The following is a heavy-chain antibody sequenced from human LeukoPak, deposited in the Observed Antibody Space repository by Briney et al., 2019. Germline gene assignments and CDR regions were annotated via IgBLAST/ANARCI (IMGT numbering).Heavy chain of an antibody. Sequence: GSLSLPCAAPGFTVSSNYMSWVPQAPGRGLGGFSAIFSRGSTYYADSVKGRFSLSRDYSKNALHLHMSRLTVEDTAIYYCAKGPQLGSGYHPDYWGQGTLVTVSS. D-gene: IGHD3-22*01. V-gene: IGHV3-53*01. CDR1: GFTVSSNY. CDR2: IFSRGST. J-gene: IGHJ4*02. CDR3: AKGPQLGSGYHPDY.